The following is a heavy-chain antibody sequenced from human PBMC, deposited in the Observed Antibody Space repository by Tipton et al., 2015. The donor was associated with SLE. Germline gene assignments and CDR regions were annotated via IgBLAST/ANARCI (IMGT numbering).Heavy chain of an antibody. J-gene: IGHJ5*02. CDR2: IYYSGST. D-gene: IGHD6-13*01. Sequence: TLSLTCTVSGGSISSGGYYWSWIRQHPGKGLEWIGYIYYSGSTYYNPSLKSRFTISVDTSKNQFSLKLSSVTAADTAVYYCARRESAVTGTAMNHWRQGTQVSLPS. CDR1: GGSISSGGYY. CDR3: ARRESAVTGTAMNH. V-gene: IGHV4-31*03.